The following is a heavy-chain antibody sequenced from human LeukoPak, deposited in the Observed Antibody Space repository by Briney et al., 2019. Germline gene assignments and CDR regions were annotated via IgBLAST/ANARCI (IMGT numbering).Heavy chain of an antibody. J-gene: IGHJ4*02. CDR2: IYSSGST. CDR1: GGSISSYY. D-gene: IGHD5-18*01. CDR3: ARGYSYYFDY. V-gene: IGHV4-59*01. Sequence: PSETLSLTCTVSGGSISSYYWSWIRQPPGKGLEWLGYIYSSGSTNYNPSLKRRVTISVATSKSQFSLKLSSVSAADTAVYSCARGYSYYFDYWGQGTLVTVSS.